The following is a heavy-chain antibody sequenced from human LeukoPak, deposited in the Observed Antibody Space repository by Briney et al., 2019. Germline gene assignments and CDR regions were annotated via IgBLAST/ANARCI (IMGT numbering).Heavy chain of an antibody. CDR3: ARVWGYGSGYFDY. Sequence: SVKVSCKASGGTFSSYAISWVRPAPGLGLEWMGRIIPILGIANDAQKFQGRVTITADESTSTAYMELSSLRSEDTAVYYCARVWGYGSGYFDYWGHGTLVSVSS. CDR2: IIPILGIA. CDR1: GGTFSSYA. J-gene: IGHJ4*01. D-gene: IGHD3-10*01. V-gene: IGHV1-69*04.